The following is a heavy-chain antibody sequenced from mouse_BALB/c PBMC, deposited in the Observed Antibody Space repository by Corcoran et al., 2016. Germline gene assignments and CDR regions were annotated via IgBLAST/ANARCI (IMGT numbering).Heavy chain of an antibody. V-gene: IGHV9-3-1*01. CDR1: GYNFTNYG. J-gene: IGHJ2*01. D-gene: IGHD1-1*01. CDR2: IKTYTGEQ. Sequence: QIQLVQSGPELKKPGETVKISCKASGYNFTNYGMNWVKQAPGKGLNWMGWIKTYTGEQTYADDCKGWFAFSLETSASTAYLQINNLKNEDTATYLRAVAVVEVLFDYWGQGTTLRFSS. CDR3: AVAVVEVLFDY.